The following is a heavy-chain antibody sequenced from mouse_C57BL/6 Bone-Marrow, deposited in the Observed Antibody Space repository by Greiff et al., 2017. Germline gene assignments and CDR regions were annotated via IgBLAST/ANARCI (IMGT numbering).Heavy chain of an antibody. Sequence: VQLQQSGAELVRPGASVTLSCKASGYTFTDYEMHWVKQTPVHGLEWIGAIDPETGGTAYNQKFKGKAILTADKSSSTAYMELRSLTSEDSAVYYCTRGRYYYGSRYYFDYWGQGTTLTVSS. V-gene: IGHV1-15*01. CDR1: GYTFTDYE. CDR2: IDPETGGT. CDR3: TRGRYYYGSRYYFDY. D-gene: IGHD1-1*01. J-gene: IGHJ2*01.